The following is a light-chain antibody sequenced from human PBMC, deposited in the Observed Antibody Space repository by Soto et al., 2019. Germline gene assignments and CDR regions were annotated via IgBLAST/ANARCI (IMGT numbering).Light chain of an antibody. Sequence: QTVVTQEPSLTVFPGGTVTLTCGSSTGAVTSGHYPYWFQQKPGQAPRTLIYATSNRHSWAPARFSGSLLGGKAALTLSGAQPEDEADYYCLLAYAGVGEVFGGGNKLTVL. CDR2: ATS. CDR1: TGAVTSGHY. V-gene: IGLV7-46*01. J-gene: IGLJ2*01. CDR3: LLAYAGVGEV.